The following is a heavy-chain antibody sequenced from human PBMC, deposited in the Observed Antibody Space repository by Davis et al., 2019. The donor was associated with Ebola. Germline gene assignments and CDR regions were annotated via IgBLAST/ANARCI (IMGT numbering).Heavy chain of an antibody. J-gene: IGHJ3*02. Sequence: PSETLSLTCTVSGGSISSYYWSWIRQPPGKGLEWIGYIYYSGSTNYNPSLKSRVTISVDTSKNQFSLKLSSVTAADTAVYYCARRPPGIAAAGPPGAFDIWGQGTMVTVSS. V-gene: IGHV4-59*08. CDR1: GGSISSYY. CDR2: IYYSGST. CDR3: ARRPPGIAAAGPPGAFDI. D-gene: IGHD6-13*01.